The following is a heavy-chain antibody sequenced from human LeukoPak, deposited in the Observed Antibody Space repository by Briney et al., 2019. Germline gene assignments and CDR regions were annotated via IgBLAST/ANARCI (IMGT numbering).Heavy chain of an antibody. D-gene: IGHD5-18*01. J-gene: IGHJ4*02. V-gene: IGHV1-69*04. Sequence: ASVKVSCKATGGTFSSYAISWVRQAPGQGLEWMGRIIPILGIANYAQKFQGRVTITADKSTSTAYMELSSLRSEDTAVYYCARARGYSYGPYYFDYWGQGTLVTVSS. CDR3: ARARGYSYGPYYFDY. CDR1: GGTFSSYA. CDR2: IIPILGIA.